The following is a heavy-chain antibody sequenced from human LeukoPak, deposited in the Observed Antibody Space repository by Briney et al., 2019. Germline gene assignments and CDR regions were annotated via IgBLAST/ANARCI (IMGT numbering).Heavy chain of an antibody. D-gene: IGHD2-21*02. CDR3: ARGSKLRGEVVVTAKGLDY. V-gene: IGHV1-8*03. CDR1: GYTFTSYD. J-gene: IGHJ4*02. Sequence: GASVKVSCRASGYTFTSYDINWVRQATGQGLEWMGWMNPNSGNTGYAQKFQGRVTITRNTSISTAYMELSSLRSEDTAVYYCARGSKLRGEVVVTAKGLDYWGQGTLVTVSS. CDR2: MNPNSGNT.